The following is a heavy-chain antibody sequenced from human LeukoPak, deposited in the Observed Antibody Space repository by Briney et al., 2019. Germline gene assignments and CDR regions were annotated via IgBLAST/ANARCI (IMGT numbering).Heavy chain of an antibody. D-gene: IGHD3-3*01. CDR1: GGSISSYY. J-gene: IGHJ5*02. CDR2: IYTSGST. CDR3: ARGRGGPATIFGVVRWFDP. V-gene: IGHV4-4*07. Sequence: PSETLSLTCTVSGGSISSYYWSWIRQPAGKGLEWIGRIYTSGSTNYNPSLKSRVTISVDTSKNQFSLKLSSVTAADTAVYYCARGRGGPATIFGVVRWFDPWGQGTLVTVSS.